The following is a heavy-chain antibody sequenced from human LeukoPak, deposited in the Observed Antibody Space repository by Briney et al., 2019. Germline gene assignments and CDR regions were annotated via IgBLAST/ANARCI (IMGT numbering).Heavy chain of an antibody. CDR3: ARTTTRIVGATDHDSLDY. J-gene: IGHJ4*02. CDR2: IWYDGSNK. CDR1: GFTFSSYG. Sequence: GGSLRLSCAASGFTFSSYGMHWVRQAPGKGLEWVAVIWYDGSNKYYAGSVKGRFTISRDNSKNTLYLQMNSLRAEDTAVYYCARTTTRIVGATDHDSLDYWGQGTLVTVSS. D-gene: IGHD1-26*01. V-gene: IGHV3-33*01.